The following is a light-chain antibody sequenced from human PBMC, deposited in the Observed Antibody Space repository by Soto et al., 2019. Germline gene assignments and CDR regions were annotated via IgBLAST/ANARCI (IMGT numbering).Light chain of an antibody. CDR1: QTLNNY. J-gene: IGKJ4*01. V-gene: IGKV1-39*01. CDR3: QQSFSPLLT. Sequence: DIQMTQSPSSVSASVGDRVTITCRASQTLNNYLTWFQQKPGEAPKVLIYAASTLQSGVPSRFSGSGSGAEFTLTISSLQPEGFATYYCQQSFSPLLTFGGGTKVDIK. CDR2: AAS.